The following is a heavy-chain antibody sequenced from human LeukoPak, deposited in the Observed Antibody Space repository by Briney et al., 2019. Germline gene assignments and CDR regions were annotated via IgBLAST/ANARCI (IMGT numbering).Heavy chain of an antibody. CDR1: GFTFSNFA. CDR2: ITGYGAT. V-gene: IGHV3-23*01. D-gene: IGHD6-13*01. J-gene: IGHJ5*02. CDR3: AKGAAAGKVDWFDP. Sequence: GGSLRLSCAASGFTFSNFAMMWVRQAPGTGLQWVSTITGYGATFYADSVRGRFTIFRDTSMNTLFLQMNSLGAEGTAVYYCAKGAAAGKVDWFDPWGQGTLVTVSS.